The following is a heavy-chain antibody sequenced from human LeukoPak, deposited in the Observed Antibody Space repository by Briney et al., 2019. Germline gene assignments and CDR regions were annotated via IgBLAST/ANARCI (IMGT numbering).Heavy chain of an antibody. D-gene: IGHD3-10*01. Sequence: GGSLRLSCAASGFTFSSYAMSWVRQAPGKGLEWVSAISVSGGSTYSADSVKGRFTISRDNSNNTVYLQINSLRADDTAVYYCARGRLDNIDSTWGDGWYFDLWGRGTVVTVSS. V-gene: IGHV3-23*01. CDR3: ARGRLDNIDSTWGDGWYFDL. CDR1: GFTFSSYA. J-gene: IGHJ2*01. CDR2: ISVSGGST.